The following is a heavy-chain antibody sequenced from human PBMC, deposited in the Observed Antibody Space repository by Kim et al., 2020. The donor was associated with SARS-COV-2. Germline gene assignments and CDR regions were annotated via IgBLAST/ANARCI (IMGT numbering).Heavy chain of an antibody. V-gene: IGHV1-69*06. J-gene: IGHJ3*01. Sequence: SVKVSCKASGDTFSSYAFTWVRRAHGKGLEWMGGVIPFSDTTNYAHKFQGRVTITADKDSTTAYMELSSLTLEDTAVYYCARARRGVLSAYYAYGLDVW. CDR1: GDTFSSYA. CDR3: ARARRGVLSAYYAYGLDV. CDR2: VIPFSDTT. D-gene: IGHD3-9*01.